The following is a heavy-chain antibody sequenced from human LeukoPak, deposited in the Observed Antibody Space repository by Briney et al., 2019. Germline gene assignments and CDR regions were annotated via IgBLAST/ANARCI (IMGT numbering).Heavy chain of an antibody. Sequence: ASVKVSCKAFGYTFTSYDINWVRQATGQGLEWMGWMNPNSGNTGYAQKFQGRVTMTRNTSISTAYMELSSLRSEDTAVYYCARAVPAAHTLYYYYYMDVWGKGTTVTVSS. V-gene: IGHV1-8*01. CDR2: MNPNSGNT. J-gene: IGHJ6*03. CDR1: GYTFTSYD. CDR3: ARAVPAAHTLYYYYYMDV. D-gene: IGHD2-2*01.